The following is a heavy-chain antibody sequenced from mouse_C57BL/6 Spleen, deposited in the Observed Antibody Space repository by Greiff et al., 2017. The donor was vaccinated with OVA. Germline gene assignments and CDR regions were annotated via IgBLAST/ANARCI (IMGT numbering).Heavy chain of an antibody. Sequence: EVQLQQSGTVLARPGASVKMSCKTSGYTFTSYWMHWVKQRPGQGLEWIGAIYPGNSDTSYNQKFKGKAKLTAVTSASTAYMELSSLTNEDSAVYYCTRPYDGYYVSFAYWGQGTLVTVSA. D-gene: IGHD2-3*01. V-gene: IGHV1-5*01. CDR1: GYTFTSYW. J-gene: IGHJ3*01. CDR3: TRPYDGYYVSFAY. CDR2: IYPGNSDT.